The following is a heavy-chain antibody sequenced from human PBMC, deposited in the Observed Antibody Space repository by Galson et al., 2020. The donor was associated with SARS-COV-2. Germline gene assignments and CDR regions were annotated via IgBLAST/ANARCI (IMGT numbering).Heavy chain of an antibody. J-gene: IGHJ4*02. CDR2: INPNSAAT. V-gene: IGHV1-2*02. Sequence: HWVRQAPGQGLEWMGWINPNSAATKYAQNLQGRVTMTRDTSISTAYMEVNRLRSDDTAVYYCLRGGFQSPSDYWGQGTLVTVSS. CDR3: LRGGFQSPSDY.